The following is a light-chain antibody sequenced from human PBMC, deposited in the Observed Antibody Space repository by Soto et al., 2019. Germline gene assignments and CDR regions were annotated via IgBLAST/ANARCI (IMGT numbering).Light chain of an antibody. J-gene: IGKJ1*01. CDR1: QSVSSN. CDR2: GAS. V-gene: IGKV3-15*01. CDR3: QQYNNWPRT. Sequence: EIVMTQSPATLSVSPGERATLSCRASQSVSSNLAGYQQKPGQAPRLLIYGASTRATGIPARLSGSGSGTEFPLTISSLQSEDFAVYYCQQYNNWPRTFGQGTKVEIK.